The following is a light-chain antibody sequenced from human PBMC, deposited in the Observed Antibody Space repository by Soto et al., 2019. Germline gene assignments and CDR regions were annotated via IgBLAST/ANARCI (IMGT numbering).Light chain of an antibody. V-gene: IGKV1-5*03. CDR2: WAS. CDR1: QSINTW. J-gene: IGKJ1*01. Sequence: DIQMTQSPSTLSASVGDRVTITCRASQSINTWLAWFQQKPGKAPKVLIYWASNLEIGVPSRFSGSGSRTEFTLTISSLQPDDFATYYCQHYYGYSWTFGQGTKVEIK. CDR3: QHYYGYSWT.